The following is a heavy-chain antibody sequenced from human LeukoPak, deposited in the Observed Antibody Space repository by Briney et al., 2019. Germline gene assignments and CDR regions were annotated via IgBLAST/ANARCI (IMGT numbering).Heavy chain of an antibody. CDR1: GFTFSSYG. CDR2: IWYDGSNK. D-gene: IGHD2-21*02. J-gene: IGHJ4*02. V-gene: IGHV3-33*01. Sequence: GGPLRLSCAASGFTFSSYGMHWVRKAPGKGLEWVAVIWYDGSNKYYADSVKGRFTISRDNSKNTLYLQMNSLRAEDTAVYYCARERGGDHFDYWGQGTLVTVSS. CDR3: ARERGGDHFDY.